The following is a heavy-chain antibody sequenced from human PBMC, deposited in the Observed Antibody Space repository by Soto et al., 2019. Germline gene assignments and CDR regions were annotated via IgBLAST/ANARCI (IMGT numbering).Heavy chain of an antibody. Sequence: GGSLRLSCAASGFTFSSYSMNWVRQAPGKGLEWVSSISSSSSYIYYADSVKGRFTISRDNAKNSLYLQMNSLRAEDTAVYYCARDGPDYYGSGSYYNSSGFFDYWGQGTLVTVSS. CDR3: ARDGPDYYGSGSYYNSSGFFDY. D-gene: IGHD3-10*01. J-gene: IGHJ4*02. V-gene: IGHV3-21*01. CDR2: ISSSSSYI. CDR1: GFTFSSYS.